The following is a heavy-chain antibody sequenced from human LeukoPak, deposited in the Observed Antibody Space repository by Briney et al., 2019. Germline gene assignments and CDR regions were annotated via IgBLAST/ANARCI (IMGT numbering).Heavy chain of an antibody. Sequence: GGSLRLSCAASGFTFSSYGMHWVRQAPGKGLEWVAFIRYDGSNKYYAGSMKGRFTISRDNSKNTLYLQMNSLRAEDTAVYYCARGGLYGDYFDYWGQGTLVSVSS. CDR2: IRYDGSNK. V-gene: IGHV3-30*02. CDR3: ARGGLYGDYFDY. D-gene: IGHD4-17*01. J-gene: IGHJ4*02. CDR1: GFTFSSYG.